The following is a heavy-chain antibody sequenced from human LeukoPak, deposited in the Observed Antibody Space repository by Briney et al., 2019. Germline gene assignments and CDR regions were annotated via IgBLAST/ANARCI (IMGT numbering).Heavy chain of an antibody. J-gene: IGHJ6*02. D-gene: IGHD3-16*01. CDR2: IYTSGST. CDR1: GGSISSYY. CDR3: ARGGADYDPWDYCGMDV. Sequence: SETLSLICTVSGGSISSYYWSWIREPAGKGLEWIGRIYTSGSTNYNPSLKSRVTMSVDTSKNQFSLKLSSVTAADTAVYYCARGGADYDPWDYCGMDVWGQGTTVTVSS. V-gene: IGHV4-4*07.